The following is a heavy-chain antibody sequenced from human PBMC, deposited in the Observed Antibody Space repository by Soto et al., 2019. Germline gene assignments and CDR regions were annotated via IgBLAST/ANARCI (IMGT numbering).Heavy chain of an antibody. D-gene: IGHD2-21*01. Sequence: QVQLVQSGAEVRKPGSSVKVSCEASGGSFISYIFTCVRQAPGQGLEWMGRSIPIQGRADYALKFQDRVTITADRSTQTVYMELRSLRPEDTALYYCAQSLVFVDHAYMDVWGKGTTVTVSS. CDR1: GGSFISYI. J-gene: IGHJ6*03. CDR2: SIPIQGRA. V-gene: IGHV1-69*02. CDR3: AQSLVFVDHAYMDV.